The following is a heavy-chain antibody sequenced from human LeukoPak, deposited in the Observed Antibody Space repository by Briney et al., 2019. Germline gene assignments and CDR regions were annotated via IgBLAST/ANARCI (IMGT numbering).Heavy chain of an antibody. V-gene: IGHV3-7*03. CDR1: GFTVSSNY. D-gene: IGHD4-17*01. CDR3: ARDTDYGDYVYAFDI. J-gene: IGHJ3*02. CDR2: IKQDGSEK. Sequence: PGGSLRLSCAASGFTVSSNYMSWVRQAPGKGLEWVANIKQDGSEKYYVDSVKGRFTISRDNAKNSLYLQMNSLRAEDTAVYYCARDTDYGDYVYAFDIWGQGTMVTVSS.